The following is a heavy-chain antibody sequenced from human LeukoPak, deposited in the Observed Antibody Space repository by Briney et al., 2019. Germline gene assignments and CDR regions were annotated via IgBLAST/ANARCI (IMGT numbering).Heavy chain of an antibody. J-gene: IGHJ4*02. D-gene: IGHD3-22*01. Sequence: ASVKVSCKASGYTFTGYYMHWVRQAPGQGLEWMGIINPSGGSTSYAQKFQGRVTMTRDTSTSTVYMELSSLRSEDTAVYYCARDDYYDRSGYYRGGGYYDYWGQGTLVTVSS. CDR2: INPSGGST. CDR1: GYTFTGYY. V-gene: IGHV1-46*01. CDR3: ARDDYYDRSGYYRGGGYYDY.